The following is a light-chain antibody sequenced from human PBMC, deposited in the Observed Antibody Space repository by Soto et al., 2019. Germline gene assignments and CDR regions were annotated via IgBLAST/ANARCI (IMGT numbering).Light chain of an antibody. V-gene: IGKV3-11*01. Sequence: EIVLTQSLATLSLSPGERATVSCRASQSVSNNLGWYQQKAGQAPRLLIYDASNKATGIPARFSGSGSGTDFTLTISSLEPEDFAVYYCQLGVTFGQRTRLEIK. CDR3: QLGVT. CDR1: QSVSNN. CDR2: DAS. J-gene: IGKJ5*01.